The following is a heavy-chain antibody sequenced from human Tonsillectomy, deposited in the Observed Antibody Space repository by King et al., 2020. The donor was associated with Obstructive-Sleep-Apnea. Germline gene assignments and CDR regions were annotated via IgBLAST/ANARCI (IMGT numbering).Heavy chain of an antibody. CDR1: GYTLTSYT. D-gene: IGHD1-1*01. V-gene: IGHV1-3*01. Sequence: QLVQSGAEVKKPGASVKVSCKASGYTLTSYTMHWVRQAPGQRLEWMGWINAGNGNTVYSQKFQDRVTITRDTSASTAYMELSSLRSEDTAVYYCARDHSQVYNWNDGNAFDIWGQGTMATVSS. J-gene: IGHJ3*02. CDR3: ARDHSQVYNWNDGNAFDI. CDR2: INAGNGNT.